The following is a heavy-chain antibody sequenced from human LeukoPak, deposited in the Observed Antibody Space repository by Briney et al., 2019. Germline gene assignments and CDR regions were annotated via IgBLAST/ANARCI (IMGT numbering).Heavy chain of an antibody. CDR2: ISSSSSSYI. D-gene: IGHD6-19*01. CDR1: GFTFSSYS. CDR3: ARVPAESSGWSGWSLDAFDI. Sequence: GGSLRLSCAASGFTFSSYSMNWVRQAPGKGLEWVSSISSSSSSYIYYADSVKGRFTISRDNAKNSLYLQMNSLRAEDTAVYYCARVPAESSGWSGWSLDAFDIWGQGTMVTVSS. J-gene: IGHJ3*02. V-gene: IGHV3-21*01.